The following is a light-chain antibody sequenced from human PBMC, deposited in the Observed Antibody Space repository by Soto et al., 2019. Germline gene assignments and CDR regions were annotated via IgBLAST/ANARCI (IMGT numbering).Light chain of an antibody. Sequence: ETVVTQSPGTLSLSPGERATLSCRAAQSISTDHLAWYQQKPGQPPRLLIYGTSSRATGGIADRFSGSGSGTEFTLTISRLEPEDFAVYYCEYYGSSITFAGGTKVDLK. J-gene: IGKJ4*01. CDR1: QSISTDH. CDR2: GTS. CDR3: EYYGSSIT. V-gene: IGKV3-20*01.